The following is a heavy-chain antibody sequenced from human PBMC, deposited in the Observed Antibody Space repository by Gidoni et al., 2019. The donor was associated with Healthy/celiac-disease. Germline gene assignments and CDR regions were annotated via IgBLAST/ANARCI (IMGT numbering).Heavy chain of an antibody. CDR2: SSGSGGST. D-gene: IGHD6-6*01. CDR3: AKAQGSSSYYYNGMDV. CDR1: GFTFSSDA. V-gene: IGHV3-23*01. Sequence: EVQLLESGGGLVQPGGSLRLSAAASGFTFSSDARSWVRQAPGKGLEWVSASSGSGGSTSCAASGQGRFTTTGDNSKNTLYLQMNSLRAEDTAVYSGAKAQGSSSYYYNGMDVWGQGTTVTVSS. J-gene: IGHJ6*02.